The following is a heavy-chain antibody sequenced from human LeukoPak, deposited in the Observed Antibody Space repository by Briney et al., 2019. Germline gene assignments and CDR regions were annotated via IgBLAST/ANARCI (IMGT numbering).Heavy chain of an antibody. J-gene: IGHJ3*02. Sequence: SETLSLTCTVSGGSISSSSYYWGWIRQPPGKGLEWIGSIYYSGSTNYNPSLKSRVTISVDTSKNQFSLKLSSVTAADTAVYYCARDVYGSPPGAFDIWGQGTMVTVSS. CDR2: IYYSGST. CDR1: GGSISSSSYY. V-gene: IGHV4-39*07. CDR3: ARDVYGSPPGAFDI. D-gene: IGHD3-10*01.